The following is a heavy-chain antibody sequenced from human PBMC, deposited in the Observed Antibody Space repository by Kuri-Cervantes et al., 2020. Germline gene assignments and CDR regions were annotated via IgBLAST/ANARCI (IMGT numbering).Heavy chain of an antibody. V-gene: IGHV1-18*01. CDR1: GYTLSSYG. J-gene: IGHJ4*02. CDR3: ARGPLYGDYYFDY. D-gene: IGHD4-17*01. CDR2: ISAYNGDT. Sequence: ASVKVSCKASGYTLSSYGISWVRQAPGQGLEWMGWISAYNGDTNYAPKFQGRVTMTTDKSTSTAYMELRSLRSDDTAVYYCARGPLYGDYYFDYWGQGTLVTVSS.